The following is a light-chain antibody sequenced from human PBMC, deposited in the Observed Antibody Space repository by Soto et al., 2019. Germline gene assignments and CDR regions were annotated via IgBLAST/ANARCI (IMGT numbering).Light chain of an antibody. CDR3: QKYNIAPIT. J-gene: IGKJ3*01. V-gene: IGKV1-27*01. CDR2: AAS. Sequence: DIQMTQSPSSLSASVGDRVTITCRASQGVSNYLAWYQQKPGKVPKLLLYAASTMQSGVPSRFSGSGSGTDFTLTISSLQPEDVATYYCQKYNIAPITFGAGTKVYIK. CDR1: QGVSNY.